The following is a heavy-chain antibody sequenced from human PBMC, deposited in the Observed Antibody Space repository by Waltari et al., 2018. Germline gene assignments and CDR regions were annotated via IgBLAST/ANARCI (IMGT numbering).Heavy chain of an antibody. CDR2: ISGSGGST. J-gene: IGHJ4*02. V-gene: IGHV3-23*01. Sequence: EVQLLESGGGLVQPGGSLRLSCAASGFTFSSYAMSWVRQAPGKGLEWVSAISGSGGSTYYADSVKGRFTISRDNSKNTLYLQRNILRAEDTAVYYCAKDRIVVVAATLLYYFDYWGQGTLVTVSS. D-gene: IGHD2-15*01. CDR1: GFTFSSYA. CDR3: AKDRIVVVAATLLYYFDY.